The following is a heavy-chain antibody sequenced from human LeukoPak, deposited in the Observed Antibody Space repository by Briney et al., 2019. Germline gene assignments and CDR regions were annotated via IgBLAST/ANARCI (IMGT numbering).Heavy chain of an antibody. J-gene: IGHJ4*02. V-gene: IGHV4-34*01. CDR1: GGSFSGYY. CDR2: INPGGNT. D-gene: IGHD4/OR15-4a*01. CDR3: ARADGAETFPFDY. Sequence: SETLSLTCAAYGGSFSGYYWSWIRQPPGKGLEWIGEINPGGNTNYNPSLKSRVTISVDTSKNQFSLKLTSVTAADTAVYYCARADGAETFPFDYWSLGTLVTVSS.